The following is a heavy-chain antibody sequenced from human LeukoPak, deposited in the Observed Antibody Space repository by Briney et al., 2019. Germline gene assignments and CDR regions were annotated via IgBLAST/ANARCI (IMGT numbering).Heavy chain of an antibody. CDR2: IISGNTDI. CDR1: GFTFSSYS. D-gene: IGHD2-2*01. V-gene: IGHV3-21*01. CDR3: VRDFEYQLPFDY. Sequence: GGSLRLSCAASGFTFSSYSMSWVRQAPGKGLKWVSSIISGNTDIYYADSVKGRFTISRDNAKNSLYLQMHSLRAEDTAVYYCVRDFEYQLPFDYWGQGTLVTVSS. J-gene: IGHJ4*02.